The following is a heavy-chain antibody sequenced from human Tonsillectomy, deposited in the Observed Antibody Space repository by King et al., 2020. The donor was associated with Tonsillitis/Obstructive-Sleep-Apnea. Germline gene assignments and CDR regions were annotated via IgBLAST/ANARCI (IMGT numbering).Heavy chain of an antibody. CDR2: INPNSGGT. J-gene: IGHJ5*02. CDR3: ASWEISELA. Sequence: VQLVESGAEVKKPGASVTVSCKASGYSFTGYYMHWVRQTPGQGLEWMGWINPNSGGTNYAPKFQGRVTMTRDTSINTAYMEVTSLRSDDTAVYYCASWEISELAWGQGTLVTVSS. CDR1: GYSFTGYY. D-gene: IGHD1-26*01. V-gene: IGHV1-2*02.